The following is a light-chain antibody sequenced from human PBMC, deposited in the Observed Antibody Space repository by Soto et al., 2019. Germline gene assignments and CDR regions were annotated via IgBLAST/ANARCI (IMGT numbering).Light chain of an antibody. CDR1: QIVSNNY. Sequence: EVVLTQSPGNLSLSPGERATLSCRASQIVSNNYLAWYQQKPGQAPRLLIYGASNRATGIPDRFSGSGSGTDFTLTISNLAPEDFGVYYCHQRQSWPRTFGQGTKVDIK. CDR3: HQRQSWPRT. CDR2: GAS. V-gene: IGKV3-20*01. J-gene: IGKJ1*01.